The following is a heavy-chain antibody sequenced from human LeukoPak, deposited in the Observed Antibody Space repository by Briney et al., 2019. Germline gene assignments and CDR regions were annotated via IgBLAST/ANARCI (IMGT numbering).Heavy chain of an antibody. J-gene: IGHJ4*02. V-gene: IGHV1-2*02. CDR1: GYTFSGYY. D-gene: IGHD1-26*01. Sequence: ASVKVSCKASGYTFSGYYMHWVRQAPGQGLEWMGWINPNSGGTNYAQKFQGRVTMTRDTSISTAYMELSRLRSDDTAVYYCARDQGGARTFYYWGQGTLVTVSS. CDR3: ARDQGGARTFYY. CDR2: INPNSGGT.